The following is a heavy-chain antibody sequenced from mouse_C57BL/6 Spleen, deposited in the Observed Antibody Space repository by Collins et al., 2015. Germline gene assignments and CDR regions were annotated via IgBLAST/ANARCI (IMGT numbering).Heavy chain of an antibody. J-gene: IGHJ4*01. CDR2: IYPGDGST. V-gene: IGHV1S56*01. D-gene: IGHD2-1*01. CDR1: GYTFTSYY. Sequence: QVQLQQSGPELVKPGASVKMSCKASGYTFTSYYIHWVKQRPGQGLEWIGWIYPGDGSTKYNEKFKGKTTLTADKSSSTAYMLLSSLTSEDSAIYFCANGNYYAMDYWGQGTSVTVSS. CDR3: ANGNYYAMDY.